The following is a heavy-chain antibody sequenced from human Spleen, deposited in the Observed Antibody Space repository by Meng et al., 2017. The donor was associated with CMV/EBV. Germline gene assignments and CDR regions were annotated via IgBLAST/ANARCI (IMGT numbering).Heavy chain of an antibody. J-gene: IGHJ6*02. D-gene: IGHD3-10*01. CDR1: GFTFDDYG. CDR3: ARDQVAVDRGYYYGMDV. Sequence: GESLKISCAASGFTFDDYGMSWVRQAPGKGLEWVSSISSSGSYMYYADSVKGRVTISRDNVKNSLYLQMNSLRAEDTAVYYCARDQVAVDRGYYYGMDVWGQGTTVTVSS. V-gene: IGHV3-21*01. CDR2: ISSSGSYM.